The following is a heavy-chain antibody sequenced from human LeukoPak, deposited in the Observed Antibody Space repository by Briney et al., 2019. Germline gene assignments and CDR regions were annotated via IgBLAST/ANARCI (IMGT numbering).Heavy chain of an antibody. CDR1: GGSISSGDYY. V-gene: IGHV4-30-4*01. CDR3: ARGFTYDYGDYRPLDY. D-gene: IGHD4-17*01. J-gene: IGHJ4*02. CDR2: IYYSGST. Sequence: SQTLSLTCTVSGGSISSGDYYWSWIRQPPGKGLEWIGYIYYSGSTYYNPSLKSRVTISVDTSKNQFSLKLSSVTAADTAVYYCARGFTYDYGDYRPLDYWGQGTLVTVSS.